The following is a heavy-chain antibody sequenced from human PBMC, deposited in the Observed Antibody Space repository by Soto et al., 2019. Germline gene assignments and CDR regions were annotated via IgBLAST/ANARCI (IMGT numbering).Heavy chain of an antibody. D-gene: IGHD3-3*01. CDR3: ARGGYDFWSGYYPYNWFDP. CDR1: GGSFSGYY. CDR2: INHSGST. J-gene: IGHJ5*02. V-gene: IGHV4-34*01. Sequence: KTSETLSLTCAVYGGSFSGYYWSWIRQPPGKGLEWIGEINHSGSTNYNPSLKSRVTISVDTSKNQFSLKLSSVTAADTAVYYCARGGYDFWSGYYPYNWFDPWGQGTLVTVSS.